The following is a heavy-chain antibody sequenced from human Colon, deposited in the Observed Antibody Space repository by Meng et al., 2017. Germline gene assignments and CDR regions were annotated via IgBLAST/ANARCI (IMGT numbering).Heavy chain of an antibody. J-gene: IGHJ4*02. Sequence: QAHLQESCPGLVNPSETLSLTCNVSVDSISSDYWSWIRQPPGKGLEFLGYVSDSGSPNFNPSLKSRLTISLDTSKNQFSLKLTSVTAADTAVYYCARVIMVTRYFDSWGQGTLVTVSS. CDR2: VSDSGSP. D-gene: IGHD2-21*01. V-gene: IGHV4-59*01. CDR1: VDSISSDY. CDR3: ARVIMVTRYFDS.